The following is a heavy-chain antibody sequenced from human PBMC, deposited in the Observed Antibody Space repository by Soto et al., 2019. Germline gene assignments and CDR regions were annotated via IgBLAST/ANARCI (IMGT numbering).Heavy chain of an antibody. CDR2: INLNSVGA. V-gene: IGHV1-2*02. D-gene: IGHD2-2*01. Sequence: ASVKVSCKASGYTFTGYYFHWVRQVPGQGLEWVGWINLNSVGAIYSKNFQGRVTMTRDTSISTSYLELSSLRSDDTAMYYCARRKLTGPASAFDVWAQGTMVTVSS. CDR3: ARRKLTGPASAFDV. CDR1: GYTFTGYY. J-gene: IGHJ3*01.